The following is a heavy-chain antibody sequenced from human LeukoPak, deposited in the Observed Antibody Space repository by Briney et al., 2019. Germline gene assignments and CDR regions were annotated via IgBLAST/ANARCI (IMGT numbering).Heavy chain of an antibody. Sequence: SETLSLTCAVYGGSFSGYYWSWIRQPPGKGLEWIGEINHSGSTNYNPSLKSRVTISVDTSKNQFSLKLSSVTAADTAVYYCARDAGLVVVAANFDYWGQGTLVTVSS. D-gene: IGHD2-15*01. CDR1: GGSFSGYY. J-gene: IGHJ4*02. V-gene: IGHV4-34*01. CDR2: INHSGST. CDR3: ARDAGLVVVAANFDY.